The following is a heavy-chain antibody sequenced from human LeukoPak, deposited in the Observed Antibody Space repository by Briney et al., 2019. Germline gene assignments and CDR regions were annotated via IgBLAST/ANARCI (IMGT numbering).Heavy chain of an antibody. CDR1: GFSLSRYW. CDR3: ATGDGDSRYYFDS. CDR2: INSDGSST. V-gene: IGHV3-74*01. Sequence: GGSPRLSCTASGFSLSRYWMHWVRQAPGKGLVWVSRINSDGSSTNYADSVKGRFTISRDNAKNTLFLEMNSLRAEDTAVYYCATGDGDSRYYFDSWGQGTQVTVSS. D-gene: IGHD4-17*01. J-gene: IGHJ4*02.